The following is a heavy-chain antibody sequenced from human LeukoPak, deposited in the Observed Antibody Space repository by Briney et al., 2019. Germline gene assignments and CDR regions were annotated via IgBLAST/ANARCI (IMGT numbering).Heavy chain of an antibody. V-gene: IGHV1-69*04. CDR2: IIPILGIA. J-gene: IGHJ4*02. CDR1: GGTFSSYA. D-gene: IGHD5-24*01. Sequence: WASVKVSCKASGGTFSSYAISWVRQAPGQGLEWMGRIIPILGIANYAQKFQGRVTITADKSTSTAYMELSSLRSEDTAVYYCAREWAWLRPERAVWYFDYWGQGTLVTVSS. CDR3: AREWAWLRPERAVWYFDY.